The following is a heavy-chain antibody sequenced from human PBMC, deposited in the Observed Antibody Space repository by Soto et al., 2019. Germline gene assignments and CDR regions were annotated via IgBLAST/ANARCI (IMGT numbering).Heavy chain of an antibody. D-gene: IGHD4-4*01. Sequence: HVQLVESGGGLVKPGGSLRLSCEASGFTFSDYYMSWIRQAPGKGLEWVSYISSSGYTIYYADSVKGRFTMSRDNAKNSLNLQMDSLRAEDTAVYYCARHGKRSNYIRYDYYNFYMDVWGKGTTVTVSS. CDR3: ARHGKRSNYIRYDYYNFYMDV. CDR2: ISSSGYTI. V-gene: IGHV3-11*01. CDR1: GFTFSDYY. J-gene: IGHJ6*03.